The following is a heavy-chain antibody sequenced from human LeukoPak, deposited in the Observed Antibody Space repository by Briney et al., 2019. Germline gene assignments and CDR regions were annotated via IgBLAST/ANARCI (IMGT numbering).Heavy chain of an antibody. CDR1: GFTFSSLA. J-gene: IGHJ4*02. CDR3: AKASIYYGSGSYFPFDY. V-gene: IGHV3-23*01. Sequence: GGSLRLSCAASGFTFSSLAMSWVRQAPGKGLEWVSAISISGGSTVYTGSVKGRFTMYRDNRMNTLFLQMNSLRDEDTAVYYCAKASIYYGSGSYFPFDYWVQGTLVTVSS. D-gene: IGHD3-10*01. CDR2: ISISGGST.